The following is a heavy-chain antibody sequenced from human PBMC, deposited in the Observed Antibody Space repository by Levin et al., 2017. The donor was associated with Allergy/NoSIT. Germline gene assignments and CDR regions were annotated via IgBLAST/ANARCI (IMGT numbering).Heavy chain of an antibody. CDR2: IWYDGSNK. Sequence: SGGSLRLSCAASGFTFSSYGMHWVRQAPGKGLEWVAVIWYDGSNKYYADSVKGRFTISRDNSKNTLYLQMNSLRAEDTAVYYCARDPRITMVRGVKNGMDVWGQGTTVTVSS. J-gene: IGHJ6*02. CDR3: ARDPRITMVRGVKNGMDV. D-gene: IGHD3-10*01. CDR1: GFTFSSYG. V-gene: IGHV3-33*01.